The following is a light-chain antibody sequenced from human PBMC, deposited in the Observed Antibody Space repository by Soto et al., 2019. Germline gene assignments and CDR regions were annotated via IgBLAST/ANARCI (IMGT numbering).Light chain of an antibody. V-gene: IGLV4-60*03. CDR1: SGHSSYI. Sequence: QPVLTQSSSASASLGSSVKLTCTLSSGHSSYIIAWHQQQPGKAPRYLMKLEGSGSYNKGSGVPDRFSGSSSGADRYLTISNLQSEDEADYYCATWDSNTRVFGGGTKLTVL. CDR2: LEGSGSY. J-gene: IGLJ2*01. CDR3: ATWDSNTRV.